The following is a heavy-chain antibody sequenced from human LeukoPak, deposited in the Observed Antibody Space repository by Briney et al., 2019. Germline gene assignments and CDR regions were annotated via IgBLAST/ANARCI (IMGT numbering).Heavy chain of an antibody. CDR2: ISYSGTT. CDR3: ASLQYYYYSMDV. J-gene: IGHJ6*03. Sequence: SWIRQHPGKGLEWIGYISYSGTTYYNPSLKSRLTISLDTSEKQFSLKLSSVTAADTAVYFRASLQYYYYSMDVWGKGTTVTVSS. V-gene: IGHV4-31*02.